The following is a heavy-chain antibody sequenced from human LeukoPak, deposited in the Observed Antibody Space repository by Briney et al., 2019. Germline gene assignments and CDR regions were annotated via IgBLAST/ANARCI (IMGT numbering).Heavy chain of an antibody. CDR1: GGSISSYY. V-gene: IGHV4-59*01. Sequence: SETLSLTRTVSGGSISSYYWSWIRQPPGKGLEWIGYIDYSGSTNYNPSLKSRVTISVDTSKSQFSLKLSSVTAADTAVYYCARDRAYGSGKYYFDYWGQGTLVTVSS. D-gene: IGHD3-10*01. J-gene: IGHJ4*02. CDR3: ARDRAYGSGKYYFDY. CDR2: IDYSGST.